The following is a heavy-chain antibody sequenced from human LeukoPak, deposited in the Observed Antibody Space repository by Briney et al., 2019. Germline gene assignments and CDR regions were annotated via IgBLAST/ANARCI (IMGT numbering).Heavy chain of an antibody. Sequence: GGSLRLSCVASGFIFSYYDMDWVRQAPGKGLEWISYISSSRSIMYYADSVLGRFTVSRDNAKNTLYLQMNSLRGDDTDVYYCARHNQGSPDYWGQGTLVTVSS. CDR3: ARHNQGSPDY. CDR2: ISSSRSIM. V-gene: IGHV3-48*01. CDR1: GFIFSYYD. J-gene: IGHJ4*02.